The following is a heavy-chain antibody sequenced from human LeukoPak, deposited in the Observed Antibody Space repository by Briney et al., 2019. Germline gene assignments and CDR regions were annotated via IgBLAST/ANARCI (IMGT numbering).Heavy chain of an antibody. CDR1: GGTFSSYA. V-gene: IGHV1-69*05. J-gene: IGHJ6*03. Sequence: SVKVSCKASGGTFSSYAISWVRQAPGQGLEWMGGIIPIFGTANYAQKFQGRVTITTDESTSTAYMELSSLRSEDTAVYYCARGGPYSSSSLYYYYYMDVWGKGTTVTVSS. CDR2: IIPIFGTA. D-gene: IGHD6-6*01. CDR3: ARGGPYSSSSLYYYYYMDV.